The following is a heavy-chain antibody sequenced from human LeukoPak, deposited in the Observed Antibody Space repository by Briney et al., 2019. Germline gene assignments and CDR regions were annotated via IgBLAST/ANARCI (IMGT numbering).Heavy chain of an antibody. J-gene: IGHJ3*02. CDR1: GFSFTNTW. CDR3: ATEGGSGSYYGDDAFDM. CDR2: VRRKADDGTT. V-gene: IGHV3-15*01. D-gene: IGHD3-10*01. Sequence: GGCLRLSCEASGFSFTNTWMSWVRQAPGKGLEWVGRVRRKADDGTTDYAAPVQGRFTISRDDSKNTLSLQMNSLKTEDTAVYHCATEGGSGSYYGDDAFDMWGQGTMVTVSS.